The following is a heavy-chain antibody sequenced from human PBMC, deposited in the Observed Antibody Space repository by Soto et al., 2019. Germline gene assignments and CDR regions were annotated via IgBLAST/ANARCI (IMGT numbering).Heavy chain of an antibody. CDR2: ISGSGGST. V-gene: IGHV3-23*01. D-gene: IGHD3-10*01. Sequence: EVQLLESGGGLVQPGGSLRLSCAASGFTFSSYAMSWVRQAPGKGLEWVSAISGSGGSTYYADSVKGRFTISRDNSKNTLYLQMTSLRAEDTAVYYCAHQTGSGSLSPLGYWGQGTLVTVSS. J-gene: IGHJ4*02. CDR3: AHQTGSGSLSPLGY. CDR1: GFTFSSYA.